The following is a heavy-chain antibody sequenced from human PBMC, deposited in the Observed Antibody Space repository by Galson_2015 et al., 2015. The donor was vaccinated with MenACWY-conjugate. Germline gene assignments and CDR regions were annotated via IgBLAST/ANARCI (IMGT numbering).Heavy chain of an antibody. Sequence: SVKVSCKASGGTFRRHAISWVRQAPGQGLEFMGGIIPPYDTTKYAQKFQGRVTITADKSTSTVYMEVSSLTSEDTAVYFCARENVNYNHGLTFDYWGQGTLVTVSS. D-gene: IGHD5-24*01. V-gene: IGHV1-69*06. CDR2: IIPPYDTT. CDR1: GGTFRRHA. J-gene: IGHJ4*02. CDR3: ARENVNYNHGLTFDY.